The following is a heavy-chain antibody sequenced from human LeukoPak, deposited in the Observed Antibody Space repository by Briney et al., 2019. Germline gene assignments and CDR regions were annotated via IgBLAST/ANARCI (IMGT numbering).Heavy chain of an antibody. J-gene: IGHJ6*03. V-gene: IGHV1-18*01. CDR3: AREGVLRYFDWLPRGGYYYYYYMDV. CDR2: IGAYNGNT. CDR1: GHTFTSYG. D-gene: IGHD3-9*01. Sequence: ASVKVSCKASGHTFTSYGISWVRQAPGQGLEWMGWIGAYNGNTNYAQKLQGRVTMTTDTSTSTAYMELRSLRSDDTAVYYCAREGVLRYFDWLPRGGYYYYYYMDVWGKGTTVTISS.